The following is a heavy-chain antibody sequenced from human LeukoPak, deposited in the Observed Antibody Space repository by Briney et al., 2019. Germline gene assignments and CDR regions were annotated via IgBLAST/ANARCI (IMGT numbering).Heavy chain of an antibody. CDR2: IGTAGDT. Sequence: GGSLRLSCAASGFTFSSYDMHWVRQATGKGLEWVSAIGTAGDTYYPGSVKGRFTISRENAKNSLCLQMNSLRAGDTAVYYCARVYRSEETFYGMDVWGQGTTVTVSS. D-gene: IGHD3-10*01. V-gene: IGHV3-13*01. CDR3: ARVYRSEETFYGMDV. CDR1: GFTFSSYD. J-gene: IGHJ6*02.